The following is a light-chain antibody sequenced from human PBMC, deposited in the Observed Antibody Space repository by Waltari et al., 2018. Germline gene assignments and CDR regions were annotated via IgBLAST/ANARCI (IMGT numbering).Light chain of an antibody. V-gene: IGKV4-1*01. CDR1: QDILYNSNNKNY. J-gene: IGKJ4*01. Sequence: DIVMTQSPGSLVASLGVRATINCKSGQDILYNSNNKNYLAWYQHKPGQSPKLLFYWASTRASGVPERFSGSGSGTDFTLTITRVQAEDAAIYYCQQYYKTPSFGGGTKVEI. CDR2: WAS. CDR3: QQYYKTPS.